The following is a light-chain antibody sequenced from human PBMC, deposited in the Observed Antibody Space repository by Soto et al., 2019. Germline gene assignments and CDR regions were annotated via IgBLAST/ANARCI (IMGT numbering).Light chain of an antibody. J-gene: IGLJ1*01. CDR1: SSDLGGYNY. Sequence: QSSLTQPASVSVSPGQSITISCTGTSSDLGGYNYVSWYQQHPGKAPKLMIYEVSNRPSGVSNRFSGSKSGNTASLTISGLQAEDEADYYCSSYTSTITYVFGSGSKATVL. CDR2: EVS. V-gene: IGLV2-14*01. CDR3: SSYTSTITYV.